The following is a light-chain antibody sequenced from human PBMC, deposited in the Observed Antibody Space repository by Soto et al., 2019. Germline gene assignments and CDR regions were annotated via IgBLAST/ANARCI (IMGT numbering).Light chain of an antibody. V-gene: IGKV3-15*01. CDR2: GAS. Sequence: EVVMTQSPGTLSLSAGERATVSCRASQSISSDLAWYQQKPGQAPRLLIYGASTRATDIPARFSGGGSGTEFTLTIGSLQSEDSAIYYCQQYHDWPPITFCPGTKVHIK. CDR3: QQYHDWPPIT. J-gene: IGKJ3*01. CDR1: QSISSD.